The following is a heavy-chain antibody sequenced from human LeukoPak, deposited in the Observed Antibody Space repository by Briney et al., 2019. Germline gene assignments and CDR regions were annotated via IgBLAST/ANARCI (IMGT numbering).Heavy chain of an antibody. CDR3: ARVYPYCGGDCYSVGFDP. CDR2: ISHIGGA. V-gene: IGHV4-38-2*01. Sequence: PSETLSLTCDVSGYSISSGYFWGWIRQPPGQGLEWMGSISHIGGAYYNPSLKSRVTISVDTSKNQFSLKLSSVTAADTAVYYCARVYPYCGGDCYSVGFDPWGQGTLATVSS. D-gene: IGHD2-21*02. J-gene: IGHJ5*02. CDR1: GYSISSGYF.